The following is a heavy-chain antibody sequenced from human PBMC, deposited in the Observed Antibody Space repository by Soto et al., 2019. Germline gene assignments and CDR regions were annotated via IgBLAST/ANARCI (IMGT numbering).Heavy chain of an antibody. J-gene: IGHJ6*03. CDR1: GFTFDDYA. CDR3: AKETYYYYYMDV. V-gene: IGHV3-9*01. Sequence: ESGGGLVQPGRSLRLSCAASGFTFDDYAMHWVRQAPGKGLEWVSGISWNSGSIGYADSVKGRFTISRDNAKNSLYLQMNSLRAEDTALYYCAKETYYYYYMDVWGKGTTVTVSS. CDR2: ISWNSGSI.